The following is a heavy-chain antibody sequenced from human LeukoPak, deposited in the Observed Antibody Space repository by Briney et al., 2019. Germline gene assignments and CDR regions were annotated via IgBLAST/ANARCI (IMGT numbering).Heavy chain of an antibody. Sequence: EASVKVSCKASGGTFSSYAISWVRQAPGQGLEWMGGIIPIFGTANYAQKFQGRVTITTDESTSTAYMELSSLRSEDTAVYYCARGTAAGTLGSFGYWGQGTLVTVSS. D-gene: IGHD6-13*01. CDR3: ARGTAAGTLGSFGY. CDR2: IIPIFGTA. V-gene: IGHV1-69*05. CDR1: GGTFSSYA. J-gene: IGHJ4*02.